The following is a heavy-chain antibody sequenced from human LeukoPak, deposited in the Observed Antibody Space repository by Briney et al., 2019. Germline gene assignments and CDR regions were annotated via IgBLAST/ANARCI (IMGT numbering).Heavy chain of an antibody. CDR2: IYWNDDK. J-gene: IGHJ3*02. D-gene: IGHD3-22*01. CDR3: AHRLNSGLRFFYDSSGQVFDI. CDR1: GFSLSTSGVG. Sequence: SGPTLLKPTQPLTLTCTFSGFSLSTSGVGVGWIRQPPGKALEWLALIYWNDDKRYIPSLKSRLTITKDTSKNQVVLTMTNMDPVDTATYYCAHRLNSGLRFFYDSSGQVFDIWGQGTMVTVSS. V-gene: IGHV2-5*01.